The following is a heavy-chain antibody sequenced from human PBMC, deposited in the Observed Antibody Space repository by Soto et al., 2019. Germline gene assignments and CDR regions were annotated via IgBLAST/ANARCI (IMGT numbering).Heavy chain of an antibody. Sequence: QVQLVQSGAEVKRPGASVKVSCKASGYTFTSYGVSWVRQAPGQGFEWMAWISGYNGNTNYEQKYQGRVTVTADTSTSTAYMDLRSLRSDDTAVYYCARTRLDCRGTSCYDYWGQGTLVTVSS. CDR3: ARTRLDCRGTSCYDY. D-gene: IGHD2-2*01. J-gene: IGHJ4*02. CDR1: GYTFTSYG. CDR2: ISGYNGNT. V-gene: IGHV1-18*01.